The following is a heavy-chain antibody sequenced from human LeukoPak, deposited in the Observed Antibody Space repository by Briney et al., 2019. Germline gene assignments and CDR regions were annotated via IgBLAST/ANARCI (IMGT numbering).Heavy chain of an antibody. CDR3: ARADYYDSSGYSVFDY. Sequence: SETLSLTCTVSGGSISSYYWSWIRQPPGKGLEWIGYIYYSGSTKYNPSLKSRVTISVDTSKNQFSLKLSSVTAADTAVYYCARADYYDSSGYSVFDYWGQGTLVTVSS. CDR1: GGSISSYY. D-gene: IGHD3-22*01. CDR2: IYYSGST. J-gene: IGHJ4*02. V-gene: IGHV4-59*01.